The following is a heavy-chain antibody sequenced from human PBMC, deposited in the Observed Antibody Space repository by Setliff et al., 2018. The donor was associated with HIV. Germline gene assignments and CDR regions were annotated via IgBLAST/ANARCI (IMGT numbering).Heavy chain of an antibody. J-gene: IGHJ6*03. CDR3: ARGLSIFGVATPGFYSFMDV. CDR2: VDYSGSS. V-gene: IGHV4-59*11. CDR1: GATIHYHY. Sequence: SETLSLTCSISGATIHYHYWSWIRQPPGKGLEWIGYVDYSGSSNYNPSLKSRVSISLDTSKKQVSLKLNSVTAADTAVYYCARGLSIFGVATPGFYSFMDVWGKGTTVTVSS. D-gene: IGHD3-3*01.